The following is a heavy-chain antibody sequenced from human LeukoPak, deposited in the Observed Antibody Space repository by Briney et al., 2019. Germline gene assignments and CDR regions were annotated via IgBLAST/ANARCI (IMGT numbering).Heavy chain of an antibody. CDR1: GFTFSSYA. CDR3: AKDLTRVIRAFDI. V-gene: IGHV3-23*01. D-gene: IGHD2-21*01. J-gene: IGHJ3*02. CDR2: IRGLGLSA. Sequence: GGSLRLSCAASGFTFSSYAMTWVRQAPGKGLEWVSTIRGLGLSAYYADSVKGRFTISRDNSKNTLYLQMNSLRAEDTAVYYCAKDLTRVIRAFDIWGQGTMVTVSS.